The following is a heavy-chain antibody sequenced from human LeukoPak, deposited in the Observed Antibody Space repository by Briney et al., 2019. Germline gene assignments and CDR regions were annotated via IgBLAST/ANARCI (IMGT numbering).Heavy chain of an antibody. V-gene: IGHV1-2*02. CDR1: GYTFTGYY. CDR3: ARGSIVGATFDYFDY. J-gene: IGHJ4*02. Sequence: ASVKVSCKASGYTFTGYYIPWVRQAPGQGLEWMGWINPNSGGTNYAQKFQGRVTMTRDTSISTAYMDLSRLRSDDTAVYYCARGSIVGATFDYFDYWGQGTLVTVSS. CDR2: INPNSGGT. D-gene: IGHD1-26*01.